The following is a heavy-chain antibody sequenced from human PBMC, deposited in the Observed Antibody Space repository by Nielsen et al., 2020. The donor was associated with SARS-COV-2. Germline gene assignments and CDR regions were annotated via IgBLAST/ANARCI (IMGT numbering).Heavy chain of an antibody. V-gene: IGHV3-9*01. Sequence: GGSLRLSCAASGFTFDDYAMHWVRQAPGKGLEWVSGISWNSGSIGYADSVKGRFTISRDNAKNSLYLQMNSLRAEDTALYYCAKDRSPHYGPYYFDYWGQGTLVTVSS. D-gene: IGHD4-17*01. CDR1: GFTFDDYA. J-gene: IGHJ4*02. CDR3: AKDRSPHYGPYYFDY. CDR2: ISWNSGSI.